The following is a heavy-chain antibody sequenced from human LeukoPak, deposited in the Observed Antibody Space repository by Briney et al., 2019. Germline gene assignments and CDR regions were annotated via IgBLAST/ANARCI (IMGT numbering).Heavy chain of an antibody. CDR2: ISSSSSYI. J-gene: IGHJ3*02. Sequence: GGSLRLSCAASGFTFSSYSMNWVRQAPGKGLEWVSSISSSSSYIYYADSVKGRFTISRANAKNSLYLQMNSLRAEDTAVYYCARDDDYGDYGDAFDIWGQGTMVTVSS. V-gene: IGHV3-21*01. CDR1: GFTFSSYS. CDR3: ARDDDYGDYGDAFDI. D-gene: IGHD4-17*01.